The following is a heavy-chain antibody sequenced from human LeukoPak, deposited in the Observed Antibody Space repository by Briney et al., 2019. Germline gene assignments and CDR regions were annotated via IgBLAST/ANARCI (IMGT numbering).Heavy chain of an antibody. Sequence: SETLSLTCAVYGGSFSGYYWSWIRQPPGKGLEWIGEINHSGSTNYNPSLKSRVTISVDTSKNQFSLKLSSVTAADTAVYYCARLVRGLLWFGVNRNWFDPWGQGTLVTVSS. V-gene: IGHV4-34*01. J-gene: IGHJ5*02. CDR2: INHSGST. D-gene: IGHD3-10*01. CDR3: ARLVRGLLWFGVNRNWFDP. CDR1: GGSFSGYY.